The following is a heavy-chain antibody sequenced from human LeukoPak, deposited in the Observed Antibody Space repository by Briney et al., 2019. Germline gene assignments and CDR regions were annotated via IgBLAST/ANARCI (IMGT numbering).Heavy chain of an antibody. D-gene: IGHD4-17*01. V-gene: IGHV4-4*07. CDR2: IYTTGST. CDR3: ARVYGDYVVTWFDP. J-gene: IGHJ5*02. CDR1: GYSISSYY. Sequence: PSETLSLTCTVPGYSISSYYWSWIRQPAGKGLEWIGRIYTTGSTNYNPSLKSRITMSLDTSKNQFSLKLRSVTAADTAVYYCARVYGDYVVTWFDPWGQGTLVTVSS.